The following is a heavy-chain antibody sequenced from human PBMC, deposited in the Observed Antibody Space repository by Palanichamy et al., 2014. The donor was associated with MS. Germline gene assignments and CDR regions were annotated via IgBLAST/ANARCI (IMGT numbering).Heavy chain of an antibody. D-gene: IGHD6-13*01. CDR3: AREPGIAAAGTLVGFDY. V-gene: IGHV3-30-3*01. CDR1: GFTFSSYA. CDR2: ISYDGSNK. Sequence: QVQLVESGGGVAQPGRSLRLSCAASGFTFSSYAMHWVRQAPGKGLEWVAVISYDGSNKYYADSVKGRFTISRDNSKNTLYLQMNSLRAEDTAVYYCAREPGIAAAGTLVGFDYWGQGTLVTVSS. J-gene: IGHJ4*02.